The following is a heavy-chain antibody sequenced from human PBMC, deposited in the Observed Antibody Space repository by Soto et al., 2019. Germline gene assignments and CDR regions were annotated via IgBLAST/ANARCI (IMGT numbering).Heavy chain of an antibody. J-gene: IGHJ4*02. CDR3: AKGRGIADLCEHFDY. CDR2: ISYDGSNK. CDR1: GFTFSSYG. Sequence: PGGSLRLSCAASGFTFSSYGMHWVRQAPGKGLEWVAVISYDGSNKYYADSVKGRFTISRDNSKNTLYLQMNSLRAEDTAVYYCAKGRGIADLCEHFDYWGQGTLVTVSS. V-gene: IGHV3-30*18. D-gene: IGHD6-13*01.